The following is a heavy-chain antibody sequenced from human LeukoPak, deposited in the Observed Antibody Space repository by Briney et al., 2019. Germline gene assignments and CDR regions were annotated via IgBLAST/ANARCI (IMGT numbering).Heavy chain of an antibody. D-gene: IGHD4-17*01. CDR2: ISSSSSTI. J-gene: IGHJ5*02. CDR1: GFTFSSYS. CDR3: ARDTYGDYGYNWFDP. V-gene: IGHV3-48*01. Sequence: GGSLRLSCAAPGFTFSSYSMNWVHQAPGKGLEWVSYISSSSSTIYYADSVKGRFTISRDNAKNSLYLQMNSLRAEDTAVYYCARDTYGDYGYNWFDPWGQGTLVTVSS.